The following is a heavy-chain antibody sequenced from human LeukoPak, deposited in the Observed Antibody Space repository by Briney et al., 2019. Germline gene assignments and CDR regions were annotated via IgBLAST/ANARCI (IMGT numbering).Heavy chain of an antibody. CDR2: AYYSGST. J-gene: IGHJ5*02. V-gene: IGHV4-39*01. D-gene: IGHD1-26*01. CDR1: GGSISSSSYY. CDR3: ARHMELLNWFDL. Sequence: PSATLSLTCTVSGGSISSSSYYWGWIRQPPGKGLEWIGSAYYSGSTYHNPSLQSRVTISVDTSQKQFSLKLSSVTAADTAVYYCARHMELLNWFDLWGQGTLVTVSS.